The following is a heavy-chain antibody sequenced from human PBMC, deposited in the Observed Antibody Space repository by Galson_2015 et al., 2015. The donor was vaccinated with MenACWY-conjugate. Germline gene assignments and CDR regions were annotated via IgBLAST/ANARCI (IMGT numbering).Heavy chain of an antibody. V-gene: IGHV3-7*01. CDR2: IKQDGSGK. D-gene: IGHD6-19*01. CDR3: ARAKEQWLSKTFDP. CDR1: GFTFSNSW. J-gene: IGHJ3*01. Sequence: SLRLSCATSGFTFSNSWMGWVRQAPGKGLEWVANIKQDGSGKYYVDSVKGRFIISRDNAKNSLFLQMDSLRAEDTALYYCARAKEQWLSKTFDPWGQGTMVTVSS.